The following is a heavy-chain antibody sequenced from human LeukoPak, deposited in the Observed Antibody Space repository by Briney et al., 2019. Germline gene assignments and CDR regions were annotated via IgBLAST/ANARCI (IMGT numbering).Heavy chain of an antibody. J-gene: IGHJ5*02. Sequence: PETLSLTCAVSGHSISSDYYWGWIRQPRGKGLEWIGSISHSGNTYYNPSLRSRVTISVDTSKNQFSLKLTFVTAADTAVYYCAREGPNNFGYHHHWGQGTLVTVSS. D-gene: IGHD5-18*01. V-gene: IGHV4-38-2*02. CDR3: AREGPNNFGYHHH. CDR2: ISHSGNT. CDR1: GHSISSDYY.